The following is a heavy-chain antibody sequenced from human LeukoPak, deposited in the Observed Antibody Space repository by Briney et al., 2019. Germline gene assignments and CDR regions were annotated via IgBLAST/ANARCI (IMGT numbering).Heavy chain of an antibody. Sequence: SETLSLTCTVSGGSISSSSYYWGWIRQPPGKGLEWIGEINHSGSTNYNPSLKSRVTISVDTSKNQFSLKLSSVTAADTAVYYCARRRVTMVRGVIVGRYFDPWGQGTLVTVSS. D-gene: IGHD3-10*01. V-gene: IGHV4-39*07. CDR1: GGSISSSSYY. CDR2: INHSGST. CDR3: ARRRVTMVRGVIVGRYFDP. J-gene: IGHJ5*02.